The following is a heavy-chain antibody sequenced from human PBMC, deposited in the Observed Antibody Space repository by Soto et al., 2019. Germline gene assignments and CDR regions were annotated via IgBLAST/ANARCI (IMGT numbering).Heavy chain of an antibody. Sequence: SETLSLTCAVYGGSFSGYQWSWIRQTPGKGLEWIGEINDSGNINYNPSLKSRVTILVDTAKKQISLKLSSVTAADTAVYYCARGLILWFGELSRRGGYYYYMDVWGKGTTVTVSS. J-gene: IGHJ6*03. D-gene: IGHD3-10*01. V-gene: IGHV4-34*01. CDR3: ARGLILWFGELSRRGGYYYYMDV. CDR1: GGSFSGYQ. CDR2: INDSGNI.